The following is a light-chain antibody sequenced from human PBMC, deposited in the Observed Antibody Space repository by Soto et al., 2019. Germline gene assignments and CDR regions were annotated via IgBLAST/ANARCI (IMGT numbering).Light chain of an antibody. CDR1: QPIVTS. Sequence: DIQMAQSPSALFASIGDRVSVTCRASQPIVTSLAWYQQKPGKAPKLLIYDASVLQTGVPSRFSGFSSGTDFTLTICGLQPDDFATYFCQQYKSYSAHGLTFGGGTKVGIK. CDR3: QQYKSYSAHGLT. CDR2: DAS. V-gene: IGKV1-5*01. J-gene: IGKJ4*01.